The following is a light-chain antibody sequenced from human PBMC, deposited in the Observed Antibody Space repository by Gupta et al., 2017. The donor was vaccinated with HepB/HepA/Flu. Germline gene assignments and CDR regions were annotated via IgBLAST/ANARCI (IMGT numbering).Light chain of an antibody. Sequence: QPALTQPAPVSRLPGQSITIPCTGTNGAVDGHDYVSCYQQHPRTPPKRSMYDVSNRPSGVSNRFSGSKSGRTASPTVSGIQAENEANNDRSSNTSSRTWVFGGGTKLTVL. J-gene: IGLJ2*01. CDR3: SSNTSSRTWV. V-gene: IGLV2-14*03. CDR2: DVS. CDR1: NGAVDGHDY.